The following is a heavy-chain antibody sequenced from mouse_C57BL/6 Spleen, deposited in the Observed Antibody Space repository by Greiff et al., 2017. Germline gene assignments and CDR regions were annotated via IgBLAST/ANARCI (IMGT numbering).Heavy chain of an antibody. Sequence: QVQLQQPGAELVRPGSSVKLSCKASGYTFTSYWMHWVKQRPIQGLEWIGNIDPSDSETHYNQKFKDKATLTVDKSSSTAYMQLSSLTSEDSAVYYCARAGQLRLAWFAYWGQETLVTVSA. CDR1: GYTFTSYW. J-gene: IGHJ3*01. CDR2: IDPSDSET. V-gene: IGHV1-52*01. CDR3: ARAGQLRLAWFAY. D-gene: IGHD3-2*02.